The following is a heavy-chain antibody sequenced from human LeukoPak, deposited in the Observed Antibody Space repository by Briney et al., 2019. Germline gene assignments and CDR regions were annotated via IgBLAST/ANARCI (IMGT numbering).Heavy chain of an antibody. D-gene: IGHD3-22*01. J-gene: IGHJ4*02. V-gene: IGHV1-8*01. CDR1: GYTLTTYD. CDR2: MNPDSGNT. Sequence: ASVKVSCKASGYTLTTYDINWVRQAPGQGLEWMGWMNPDSGNTGYAQKFQGRVTMTRDTSITTAYMELSSLRSEDTAVYYCARVTNYYYDRVGYIHSYYFDLWGQGTLVTVSS. CDR3: ARVTNYYYDRVGYIHSYYFDL.